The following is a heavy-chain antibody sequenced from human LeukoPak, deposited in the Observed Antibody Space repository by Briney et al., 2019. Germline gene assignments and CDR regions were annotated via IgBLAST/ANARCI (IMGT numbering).Heavy chain of an antibody. CDR1: GFTFSSYS. D-gene: IGHD3-9*01. CDR2: ISSSSSYI. V-gene: IGHV3-21*01. Sequence: GGSLRLSCAASGFTFSSYSMNWVRQAPGKGLEWVSSISSSSSYIYYADSVKGRSTISRDNAKNSLYLQMNSLRAEDTAVYYCARVSDDWLKDFDYWGQGTLVTVSS. J-gene: IGHJ4*02. CDR3: ARVSDDWLKDFDY.